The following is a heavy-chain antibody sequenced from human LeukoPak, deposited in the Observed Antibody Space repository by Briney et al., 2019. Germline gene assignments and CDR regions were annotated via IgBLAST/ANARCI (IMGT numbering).Heavy chain of an antibody. V-gene: IGHV3-23*01. Sequence: GGSLRLSCAASGFTFSNYAMCWVRQAPGKGLEWVSAISGSGGSTYYADSVKGRFTISRDNPKSKLYLQMNSLRAEDTAVYYCAKGRVTAAGPSDWGQGTLVTVSS. CDR3: AKGRVTAAGPSD. J-gene: IGHJ4*02. D-gene: IGHD2-21*02. CDR2: ISGSGGST. CDR1: GFTFSNYA.